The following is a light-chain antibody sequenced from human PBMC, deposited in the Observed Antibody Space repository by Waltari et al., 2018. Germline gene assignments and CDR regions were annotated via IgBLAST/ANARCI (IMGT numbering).Light chain of an antibody. J-gene: IGKJ1*01. CDR2: KAS. CDR3: QQYSSYST. Sequence: DIQITQSPPTLPAFVGDRVTITCRASPSVFTWLAWYQQKPGNAPKLLFYKASHLQSGVPSMFSGSGSRTQFTLTSSSLQPDDFATYYCQQYSSYSTFGQGTKVEIK. CDR1: PSVFTW. V-gene: IGKV1-5*03.